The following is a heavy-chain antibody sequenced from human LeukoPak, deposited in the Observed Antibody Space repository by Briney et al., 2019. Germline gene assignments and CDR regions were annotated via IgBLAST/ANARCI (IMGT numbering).Heavy chain of an antibody. V-gene: IGHV3-23*01. CDR2: ISGSSDTT. CDR1: GFTFSSYA. Sequence: PGGSLRLSCAGSGFTFSSYAMSWVRQAPGKGLEWVSVISGSSDTTYYADSVKGRFIISKDNSKNTLYLQLNSLRAEDTAVYYCAERIGGVNSFDHWGQGTLVTVSS. CDR3: AERIGGVNSFDH. J-gene: IGHJ4*02. D-gene: IGHD3-16*01.